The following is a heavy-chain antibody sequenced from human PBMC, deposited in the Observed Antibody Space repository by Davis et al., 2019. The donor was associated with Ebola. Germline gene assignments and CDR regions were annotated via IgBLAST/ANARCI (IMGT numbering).Heavy chain of an antibody. Sequence: AASVKVSCKTSGYTFSSHTVHWVRQAPGQRLEWMAWITAGDGNTKYSQNFQGRVTLTRDTSASTAYMELSSLRSEDTAVYYCARAPLGNVDTHFDYWGQGTLVTVSS. CDR3: ARAPLGNVDTHFDY. J-gene: IGHJ4*02. V-gene: IGHV1-3*01. CDR1: GYTFSSHT. CDR2: ITAGDGNT. D-gene: IGHD1-14*01.